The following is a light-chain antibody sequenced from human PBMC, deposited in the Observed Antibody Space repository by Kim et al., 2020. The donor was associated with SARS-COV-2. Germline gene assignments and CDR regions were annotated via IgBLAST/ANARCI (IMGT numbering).Light chain of an antibody. CDR2: TAS. V-gene: IGKV1-39*01. Sequence: DIQMTQSPSSLSASVGDRVTITCRASQPLSNYVNWYQQRPGRAPNLLIYTASTLYGGVPSRFSGSASGTDFALTISSLQPEDFATYYCQQYYSPPRTFGQGTKVDIK. CDR1: QPLSNY. CDR3: QQYYSPPRT. J-gene: IGKJ1*01.